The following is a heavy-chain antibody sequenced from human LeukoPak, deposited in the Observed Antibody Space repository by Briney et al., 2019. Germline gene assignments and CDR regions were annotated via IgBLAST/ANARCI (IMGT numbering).Heavy chain of an antibody. CDR1: GGSISSYY. Sequence: SETLSLTCTVSGGSISSYYWSWIRQPPGKGLEWIGYIYYSGSTNYNPSLKSRVTISVDTSKNQFSLKLSSVTAAATAGLYCAGGRGSGSYSTFDYSGEGTQGTASS. D-gene: IGHD3-10*01. CDR2: IYYSGST. CDR3: AGGRGSGSYSTFDY. J-gene: IGHJ4*02. V-gene: IGHV4-59*01.